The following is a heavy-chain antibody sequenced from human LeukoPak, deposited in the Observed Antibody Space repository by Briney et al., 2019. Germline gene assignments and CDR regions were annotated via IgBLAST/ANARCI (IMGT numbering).Heavy chain of an antibody. CDR1: VGSFSGYY. CDR3: ARVEKISMIVVVITDAFDI. CDR2: VNHSAST. Sequence: PSETLSLTCAVYVGSFSGYYWRWIRQPPGKGLEWIGEVNHSASTNYNPSLKSRVTISVDTSKNQFSLKLSPVTAADTAVYYCARVEKISMIVVVITDAFDIWGQGTMVTVSS. J-gene: IGHJ3*02. V-gene: IGHV4-34*01. D-gene: IGHD3-22*01.